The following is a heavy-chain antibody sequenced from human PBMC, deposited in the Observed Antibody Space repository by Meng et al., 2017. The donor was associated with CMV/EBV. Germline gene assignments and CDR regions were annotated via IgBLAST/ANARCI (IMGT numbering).Heavy chain of an antibody. D-gene: IGHD2-15*01. J-gene: IGHJ6*02. Sequence: ETLSLTCAASGFTVSSNYMSWVRQAPGKGLEWVSVIYSGGSTYYADSVKGRFTISRDNSKNTLYLQMNSLRAEDTAVYYCTLTQDYYYGMDVWGQGTTVTVSS. CDR3: TLTQDYYYGMDV. CDR2: IYSGGST. CDR1: GFTVSSNY. V-gene: IGHV3-53*01.